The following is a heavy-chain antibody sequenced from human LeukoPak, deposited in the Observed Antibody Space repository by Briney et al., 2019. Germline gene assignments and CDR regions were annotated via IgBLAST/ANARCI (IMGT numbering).Heavy chain of an antibody. CDR3: ATVFLSSSWPVDY. D-gene: IGHD6-13*01. J-gene: IGHJ4*02. V-gene: IGHV1-24*01. CDR2: FDPEDGET. CDR1: GYALTELS. Sequence: ASVKVSCKVSGYALTELSMHWVRQAPGKGLEWMGGFDPEDGETIYAQKFQGRVTMTEDTSTDTAYMELSSLRSEDTAVYYCATVFLSSSWPVDYWGQGTLVTVSS.